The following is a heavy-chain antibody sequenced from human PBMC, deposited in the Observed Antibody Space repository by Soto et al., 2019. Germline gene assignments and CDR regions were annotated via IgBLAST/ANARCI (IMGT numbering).Heavy chain of an antibody. CDR1: GFTFDDYA. D-gene: IGHD3-16*01. CDR3: AKGYDYIWGSFEI. Sequence: GGSLRLSCAASGFTFDDYAMHWVRQAPGKGLEWVSGISWNSGSIGYADSVKGRFTISRDNAKNSVYLQMNSLRAEDTALYYCAKGYDYIWGSFEIWGQGTMVTVSS. J-gene: IGHJ3*02. CDR2: ISWNSGSI. V-gene: IGHV3-9*01.